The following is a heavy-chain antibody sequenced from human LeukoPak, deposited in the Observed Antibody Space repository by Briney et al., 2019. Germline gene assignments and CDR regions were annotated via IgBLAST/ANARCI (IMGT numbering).Heavy chain of an antibody. Sequence: SETLSLTCTVSGGSISSGGYYWSRIRQPPGKGLEWIGYVYGSGYTNYNPSLKSRVTISVDTSKNQFSLKLSSVTAADTAVYYCARYRWEIFGVVRNYYYYMDVWGKGTTVTVSS. D-gene: IGHD3-3*01. V-gene: IGHV4-61*08. CDR2: VYGSGYT. CDR3: ARYRWEIFGVVRNYYYYMDV. CDR1: GGSISSGGYY. J-gene: IGHJ6*03.